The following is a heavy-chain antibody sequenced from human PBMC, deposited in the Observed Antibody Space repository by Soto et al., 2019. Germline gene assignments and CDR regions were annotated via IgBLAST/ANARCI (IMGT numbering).Heavy chain of an antibody. CDR3: VQTTGWPGFDF. CDR2: IYGGGTT. J-gene: IGHJ4*02. D-gene: IGHD6-19*01. Sequence: EVQLVESGGCLIQPGGSLRLSCAASGFAVSSKSMTWVRQAPGKGLEWVSVIYGGGTTYYADSVKGRFTISRDTSKNTAYRQMNSLRAEDTAVYYCVQTTGWPGFDFWCQGTLVTVSS. V-gene: IGHV3-53*01. CDR1: GFAVSSKS.